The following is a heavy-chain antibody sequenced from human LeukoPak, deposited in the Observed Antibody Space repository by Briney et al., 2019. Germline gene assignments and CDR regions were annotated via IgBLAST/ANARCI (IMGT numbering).Heavy chain of an antibody. D-gene: IGHD6-19*01. J-gene: IGHJ4*02. CDR1: GGSISSYY. V-gene: IGHV4-59*01. CDR2: IYYSGST. CDR3: AKDSAGYSGGCYNY. Sequence: SETLSLTCTVSGGSISSYYWSWIRQPPGKGLEWIGYIYYSGSTNYNPSLKSRVTISVDTSKNQFSLKLSSVTAADTAVYYCAKDSAGYSGGCYNYWGQETLVTVSS.